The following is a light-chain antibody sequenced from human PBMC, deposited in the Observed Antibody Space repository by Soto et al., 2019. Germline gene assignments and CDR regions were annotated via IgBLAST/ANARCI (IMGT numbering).Light chain of an antibody. J-gene: IGLJ1*01. CDR3: CSYAGRYTYV. V-gene: IGLV2-11*01. Sequence: QSALTQPRSVSGSPGQSVTISCTGTSSDVGGYNSVSWYRHHPGKAPKLMIYDVRKRPSGVPDRFSGSKSDNTASLTISGLQAEDEADYYCCSYAGRYTYVFGTGTKVTVL. CDR1: SSDVGGYNS. CDR2: DVR.